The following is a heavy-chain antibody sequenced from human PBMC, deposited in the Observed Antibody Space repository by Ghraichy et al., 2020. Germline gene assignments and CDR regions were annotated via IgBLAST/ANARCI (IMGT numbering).Heavy chain of an antibody. Sequence: GGSLRLSCAASGFTFSSYNMNWVRQAPGKGLEWVSYISSVSTIIYYADSVKGRFTISRDNAKNSLYLQMNSLRDEDTAVYYCAREGGYDSSGYNYVAFDIWGQGTMVTVSS. J-gene: IGHJ3*02. D-gene: IGHD3-22*01. CDR1: GFTFSSYN. CDR2: ISSVSTII. V-gene: IGHV3-48*02. CDR3: AREGGYDSSGYNYVAFDI.